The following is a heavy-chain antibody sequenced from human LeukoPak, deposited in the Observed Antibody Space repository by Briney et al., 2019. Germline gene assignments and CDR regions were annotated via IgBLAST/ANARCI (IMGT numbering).Heavy chain of an antibody. CDR3: AKDREITFGGVIVN. J-gene: IGHJ4*02. D-gene: IGHD3-16*02. Sequence: GSLRLSCAASGFTFSSYAMSWVRQAPGKGLEWVSAISGSGGSTYYADSVKGRFTISRDNSKNTMYLQMNSLRAEDTAVYYCAKDREITFGGVIVNGGQGTLVTVSS. V-gene: IGHV3-23*01. CDR1: GFTFSSYA. CDR2: ISGSGGST.